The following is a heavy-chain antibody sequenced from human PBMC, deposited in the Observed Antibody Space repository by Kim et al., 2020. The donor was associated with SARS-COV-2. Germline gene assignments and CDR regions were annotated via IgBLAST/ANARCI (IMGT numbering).Heavy chain of an antibody. V-gene: IGHV3-30*18. CDR3: AKDRGCSGGSCYSDYYYGMDV. J-gene: IGHJ6*02. D-gene: IGHD2-15*01. Sequence: GGSLRLSCAASGFTFSSYGMHWVRQAPGKGLEWVAVISYDGSNKYYADSVKGRFTISRDNSKNTLYLQMNSLRAEDTAVYYCAKDRGCSGGSCYSDYYYGMDVWGQGTTVTVSS. CDR2: ISYDGSNK. CDR1: GFTFSSYG.